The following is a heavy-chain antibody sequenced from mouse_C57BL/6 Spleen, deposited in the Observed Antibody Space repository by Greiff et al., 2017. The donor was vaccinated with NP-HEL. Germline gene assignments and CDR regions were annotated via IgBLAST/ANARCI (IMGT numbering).Heavy chain of an antibody. Sequence: QVQLQQPGAELVKPGASVKLSCKASGYTFTSYWMHWVKQRPGQGLEWIGKIHPSSGSTNYNEKFKSKATLTVDKSSSTAYMQLSSLTSEDSADYYGTREDGSSYENYLDYWGQGTTLTVSS. CDR2: IHPSSGST. CDR1: GYTFTSYW. CDR3: TREDGSSYENYLDY. D-gene: IGHD1-1*01. J-gene: IGHJ2*01. V-gene: IGHV1-64*01.